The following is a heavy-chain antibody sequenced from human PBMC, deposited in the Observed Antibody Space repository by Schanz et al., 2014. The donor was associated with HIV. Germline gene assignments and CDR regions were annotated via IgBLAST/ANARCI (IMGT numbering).Heavy chain of an antibody. J-gene: IGHJ4*02. CDR1: GFTLSGYS. Sequence: VQLVESGGGVVQPGRSLRLSCVTSGFTLSGYSMNWVRQAPGKGLEWVSSISSSSSYLYYADSVKGRFTISRDNAQNLLFLQLSGLRAEDTAVYFCARDGYNSMSRKVYYFDYWGLGTQVTVST. CDR3: ARDGYNSMSRKVYYFDY. D-gene: IGHD1-1*01. V-gene: IGHV3-21*01. CDR2: ISSSSSYL.